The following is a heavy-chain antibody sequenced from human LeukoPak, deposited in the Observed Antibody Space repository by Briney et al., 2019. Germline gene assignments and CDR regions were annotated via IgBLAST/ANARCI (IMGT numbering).Heavy chain of an antibody. CDR1: GFTFSSYE. Sequence: GGSLRLSCAASGFTFSSYEMNWVRQAPGKGLEWVSYISSSGSTIYYADSVKGRFTISRDNAKNSLYLQMNSLRADDTAVYYCARDRAPGSPIDYWGQGTLVTVSS. CDR2: ISSSGSTI. J-gene: IGHJ4*02. CDR3: ARDRAPGSPIDY. V-gene: IGHV3-48*03.